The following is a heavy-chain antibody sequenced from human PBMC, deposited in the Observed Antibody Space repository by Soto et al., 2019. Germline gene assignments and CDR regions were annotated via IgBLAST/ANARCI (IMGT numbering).Heavy chain of an antibody. J-gene: IGHJ6*02. CDR2: INPETGGT. D-gene: IGHD2-21*01. V-gene: IGHV1-2*02. CDR3: ARERFQVISDGMDV. CDR1: GYTLTCYY. Sequence: XSVKVSCKASGYTLTCYYVHWVREAPGQGLEWMGWINPETGGTSYAQKFQGRVTLSRDTSINTAYLELSSLRFDDAAVYFCARERFQVISDGMDVWGQGTTVTVSS.